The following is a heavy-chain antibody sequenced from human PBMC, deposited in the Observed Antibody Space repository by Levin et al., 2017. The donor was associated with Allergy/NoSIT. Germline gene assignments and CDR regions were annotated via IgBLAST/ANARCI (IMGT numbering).Heavy chain of an antibody. Sequence: GESLKISCAASGFTFSSYAMSWVRQAPGKGLEWVSAISGSGGSTYYADSVKGRFTISRDNSKNTLYLQMNSLRAEDTAVYYCAKGPWYSNKYYFDYWGQGTLVTVSS. J-gene: IGHJ4*02. CDR1: GFTFSSYA. CDR3: AKGPWYSNKYYFDY. D-gene: IGHD6-13*01. V-gene: IGHV3-23*01. CDR2: ISGSGGST.